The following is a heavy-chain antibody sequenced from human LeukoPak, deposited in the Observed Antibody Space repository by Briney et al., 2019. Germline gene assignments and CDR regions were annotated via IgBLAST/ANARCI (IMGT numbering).Heavy chain of an antibody. V-gene: IGHV4-4*07. Sequence: SETLSLTCTVPGGSISSYYWSWIRQPAGKGLEWIWRIYTSGSTNYNPSLKSRVTMSVDTSKNQFSLKLSSVTAADTAVYYCARSKGGFGEFSLHYWGQGTLVTVSS. CDR2: IYTSGST. D-gene: IGHD3-10*01. CDR3: ARSKGGFGEFSLHY. CDR1: GGSISSYY. J-gene: IGHJ4*02.